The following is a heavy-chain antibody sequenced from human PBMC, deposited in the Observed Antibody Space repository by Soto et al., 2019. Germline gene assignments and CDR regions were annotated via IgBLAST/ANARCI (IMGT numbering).Heavy chain of an antibody. CDR2: ISSSNRTI. V-gene: IGHV3-48*02. CDR1: GFTFRSYS. J-gene: IGHJ6*02. D-gene: IGHD2-15*01. CDR3: AREGWPLLQTGMDV. Sequence: PGGSLRLSCAASGFTFRSYSMNWVRQAPGKGLEWVSYISSSNRTINYADSVKGRFIISRENAKNSLYLQMHSLRDEDTAVYYCAREGWPLLQTGMDVWGQGTKVTVSS.